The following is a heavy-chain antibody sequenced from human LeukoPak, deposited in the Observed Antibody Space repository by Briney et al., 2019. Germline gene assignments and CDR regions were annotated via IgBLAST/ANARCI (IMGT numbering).Heavy chain of an antibody. CDR1: GGSISSYY. Sequence: PSETLSLTCTVSGGSISSYYWSWLRQPPGKGLEWIGYIYYSGSTTYNPSLKSRVTISVDTSKNQFSLKLSSVTAADTAVYYCARVGVTMVRSYYYYYMDVWGKGTTVTISS. CDR2: IYYSGST. CDR3: ARVGVTMVRSYYYYYMDV. J-gene: IGHJ6*03. D-gene: IGHD3-10*01. V-gene: IGHV4-59*01.